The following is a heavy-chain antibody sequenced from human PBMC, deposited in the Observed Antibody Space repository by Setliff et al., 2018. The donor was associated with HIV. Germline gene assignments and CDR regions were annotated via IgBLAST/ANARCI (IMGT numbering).Heavy chain of an antibody. D-gene: IGHD2-21*01. CDR3: ATDNGPSYSMDI. CDR1: GFTFNNAW. Sequence: GGSLRLSCVASGFTFNNAWMNWVRQAPGKGLEWLGRIKKSSDGGKTDDASPVKGRFTISRDDSKNTLYLQMNSLKIEDTAAYFCATDNGPSYSMDIWGQGTTVTVSS. CDR2: IKKSSDGGKT. V-gene: IGHV3-15*01. J-gene: IGHJ6*02.